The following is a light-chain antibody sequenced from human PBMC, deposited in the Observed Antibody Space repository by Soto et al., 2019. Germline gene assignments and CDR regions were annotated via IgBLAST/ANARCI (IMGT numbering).Light chain of an antibody. V-gene: IGKV3-20*01. CDR1: QSVSSSY. Sequence: EIVLTQSPGTLSLSPGERATLSCRASQSVSSSYLAWYKQKPGQAPRLXIYGASSRATGIPDRFSGSGPGTDFTLTISRLEPEDFEVYYCQQYGSSPWTFGQGTKVDIK. CDR2: GAS. J-gene: IGKJ1*01. CDR3: QQYGSSPWT.